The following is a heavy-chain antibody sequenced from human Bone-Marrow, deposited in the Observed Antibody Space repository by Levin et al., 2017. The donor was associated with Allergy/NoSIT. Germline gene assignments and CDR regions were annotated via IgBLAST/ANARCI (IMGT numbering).Heavy chain of an antibody. CDR2: IDYSGAT. Sequence: SQTLSLTCTVSGDSMRSYYWSWIRQPPGKGLEWIAYIDYSGATNYNPSLKSRVTISVDRPRKQFSLKRAPVTAADTALYYCARHEGRRSPGYFFDSWGQGTLVTVSA. J-gene: IGHJ4*01. V-gene: IGHV4-59*08. CDR3: ARHEGRRSPGYFFDS. CDR1: GDSMRSYY.